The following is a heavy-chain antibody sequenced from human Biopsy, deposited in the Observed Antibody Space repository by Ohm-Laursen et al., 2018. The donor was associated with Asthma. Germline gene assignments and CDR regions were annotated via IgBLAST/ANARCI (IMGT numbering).Heavy chain of an antibody. V-gene: IGHV3-48*04. CDR3: ARLAYYDRSGTHYFDH. D-gene: IGHD3-22*01. CDR2: IDKSSSTI. J-gene: IGHJ4*02. CDR1: GLTFRNYG. Sequence: SLRLSCTASGLTFRNYGMTWVRQAPGKGLEWVSYIDKSSSTIYYADSVKGRFTISRDNAKNSLYLQMNSLRAEDTAVYFCARLAYYDRSGTHYFDHWGQGNLVTVSS.